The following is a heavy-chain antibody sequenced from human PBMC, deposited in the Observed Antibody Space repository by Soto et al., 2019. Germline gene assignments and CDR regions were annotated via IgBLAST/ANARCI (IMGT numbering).Heavy chain of an antibody. J-gene: IGHJ4*02. CDR1: GYTFSNYG. CDR2: ISAYNGNI. V-gene: IGHV1-18*01. D-gene: IGHD3-3*01. CDR3: ARVNSGDSIHRSGYYY. Sequence: QVQLVQSGTEVKQPGASVKVSCKASGYTFSNYGITWVRQAPGQGLEWMGWISAYNGNIKYAQKLQGRITMTTDTSTSTAYMELRSLRSDDTAVYYCARVNSGDSIHRSGYYYWGQVTLVTVSS.